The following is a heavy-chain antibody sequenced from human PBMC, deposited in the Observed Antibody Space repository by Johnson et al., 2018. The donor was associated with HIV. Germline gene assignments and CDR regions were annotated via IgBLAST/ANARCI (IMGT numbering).Heavy chain of an antibody. Sequence: EVQLVESGGGVVQPGGSLRLSCAVSGFTFSDYAMSWVRQAPGKGLEWVSGISGGGGRTFYADSVKGRFTISRDNSKNTLYLEMNSLRAEDTAVYYCAKRLGYDSRGDQLDIWGQGTMVTVSS. CDR1: GFTFSDYA. D-gene: IGHD3-22*01. CDR2: ISGGGGRT. CDR3: AKRLGYDSRGDQLDI. V-gene: IGHV3-23*04. J-gene: IGHJ3*02.